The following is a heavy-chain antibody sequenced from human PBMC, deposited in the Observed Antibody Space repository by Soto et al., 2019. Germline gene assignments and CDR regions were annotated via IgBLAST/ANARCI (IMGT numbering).Heavy chain of an antibody. J-gene: IGHJ6*02. D-gene: IGHD3-10*01. V-gene: IGHV1-69*01. CDR3: AYRRVGFYYYYGMDV. Sequence: QVQLVQSGAEVKKPGSSVKVSCKASGGTFSSYAISWGRQAPGQGLECMGGIIPIFGTANYAQKFQGRVTITADESTSTAYMELSSLRSEDTAVYYCAYRRVGFYYYYGMDVWCQGTTVTVSS. CDR1: GGTFSSYA. CDR2: IIPIFGTA.